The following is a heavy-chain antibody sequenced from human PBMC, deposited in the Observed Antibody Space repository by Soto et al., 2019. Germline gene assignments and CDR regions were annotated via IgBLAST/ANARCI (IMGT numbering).Heavy chain of an antibody. CDR3: ARGEYTSRRGFDV. V-gene: IGHV3-20*04. CDR1: GFTFSTYA. J-gene: IGHJ6*02. Sequence: GGSLRLSCATSGFTFSTYAMSWVRQAPGKGLEWVAGISWNGDNTGYADFAKGRFTISRDNSKKSLLLEMNSLRVEDTAFYYCARGEYTSRRGFDVWGQGTPVTVSS. CDR2: ISWNGDNT. D-gene: IGHD6-6*01.